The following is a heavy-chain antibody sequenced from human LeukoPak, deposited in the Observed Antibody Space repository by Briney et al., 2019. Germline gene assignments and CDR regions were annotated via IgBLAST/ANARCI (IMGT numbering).Heavy chain of an antibody. Sequence: SETLSLTCTVSGGSISSGFYYWSWIRQPAGKGLEWIGRIYTSGSTNYNPSLNSRVTISVDTSKNQFSLKLSSVTAADTAVYYCAVGYCSSTSCLDYYYMDVWGKGTTVTISS. CDR1: GGSISSGFYY. J-gene: IGHJ6*03. CDR2: IYTSGST. V-gene: IGHV4-61*02. CDR3: AVGYCSSTSCLDYYYMDV. D-gene: IGHD2-2*01.